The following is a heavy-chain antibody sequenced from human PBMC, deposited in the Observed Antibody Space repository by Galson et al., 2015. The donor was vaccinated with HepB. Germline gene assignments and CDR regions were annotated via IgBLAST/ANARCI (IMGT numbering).Heavy chain of an antibody. J-gene: IGHJ6*03. CDR2: INPNSGGT. CDR1: GYTFTGYY. CDR3: ARVALTGYYYYYYYMDV. Sequence: SVKVSCKASGYTFTGYYMHWVRQAPGQGLECMGRINPNSGGTNYAQKFQGRVTMTRDTSISTAYMELSRLRSDDTAVYYCARVALTGYYYYYYYMDVWGKGTTVTVSS. V-gene: IGHV1-2*06. D-gene: IGHD3-9*01.